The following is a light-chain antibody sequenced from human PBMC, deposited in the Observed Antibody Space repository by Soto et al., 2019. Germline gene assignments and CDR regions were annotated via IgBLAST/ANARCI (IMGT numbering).Light chain of an antibody. CDR3: QQYGSSPLT. J-gene: IGKJ4*01. CDR2: GAS. V-gene: IGKV3-20*01. CDR1: QSVSSSY. Sequence: EIVVTQSPGTLSLSPGERAPPSCRASQSVSSSYLAWYQQKPGQAPRLLIYGASSRATGIPDRFSGSGSGTDFTLTISRLEPEDLAVYYCQQYGSSPLTFGGGTKVDIK.